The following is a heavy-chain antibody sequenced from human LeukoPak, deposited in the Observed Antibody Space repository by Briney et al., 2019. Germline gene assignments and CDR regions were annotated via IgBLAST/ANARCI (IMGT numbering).Heavy chain of an antibody. CDR1: GFTFSSYS. CDR3: ARDAHIVRGVNPLDY. D-gene: IGHD3-10*01. J-gene: IGHJ4*02. CDR2: VSYSSSTI. V-gene: IGHV3-48*02. Sequence: GGSLRLSCAASGFTFSSYSMNWVRQAPGKGLEWISYVSYSSSTIYYADSVKGRFTISRDNAKNSLYLQMNSLRDEDAAVYYCARDAHIVRGVNPLDYWGQGTLVTVSS.